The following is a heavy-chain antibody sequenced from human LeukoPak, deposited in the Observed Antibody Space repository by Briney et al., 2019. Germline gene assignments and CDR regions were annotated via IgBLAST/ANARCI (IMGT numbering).Heavy chain of an antibody. D-gene: IGHD5-18*01. J-gene: IGHJ4*02. Sequence: SETLSLTCTVSGGSISSSSSYWGWIRQPPGKGLEWIGSIYYSGSTYYNPSLKSRVTMSVDTSKNQFSLKLSSVTAADTAVYYCARDTYNYGSSAYYFDYWGQGTLVTVSS. CDR2: IYYSGST. V-gene: IGHV4-39*07. CDR1: GGSISSSSSY. CDR3: ARDTYNYGSSAYYFDY.